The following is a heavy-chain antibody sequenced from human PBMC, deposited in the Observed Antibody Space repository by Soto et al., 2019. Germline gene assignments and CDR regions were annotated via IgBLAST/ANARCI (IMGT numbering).Heavy chain of an antibody. Sequence: PSETLSLTCSVSGGSIRTNYYWGWIRQPPGKGLEWIGSIYYSGSTYYNPSLKSRVTISVDTSRNQFSLKLSSVTAADTAVYYCARRRDGYQSLDYWGQGTLVTVSS. V-gene: IGHV4-39*01. D-gene: IGHD5-12*01. CDR1: GGSIRTNYY. CDR3: ARRRDGYQSLDY. J-gene: IGHJ4*02. CDR2: IYYSGST.